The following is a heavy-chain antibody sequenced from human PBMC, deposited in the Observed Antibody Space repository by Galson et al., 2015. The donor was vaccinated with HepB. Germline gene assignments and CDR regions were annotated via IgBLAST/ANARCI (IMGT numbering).Heavy chain of an antibody. CDR3: ALYSNYDLNFDY. J-gene: IGHJ4*02. CDR1: GFTFSSYA. Sequence: SMRLSCAASGFTFSSYAMSWVRQAPGKGLEWVSAISGSGGSTYYADSVKGRFTISRDNSKNTLYLQMNSLRAEDTAVYYCALYSNYDLNFDYWGQGTLVTVSS. D-gene: IGHD4-11*01. V-gene: IGHV3-23*01. CDR2: ISGSGGST.